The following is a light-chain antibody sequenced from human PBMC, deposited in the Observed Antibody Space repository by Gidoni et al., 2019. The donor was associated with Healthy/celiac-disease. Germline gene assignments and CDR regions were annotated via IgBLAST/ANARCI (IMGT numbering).Light chain of an antibody. CDR2: DAS. J-gene: IGKJ3*01. CDR1: QDISNY. Sequence: DIQMTQSPSSLSASVGDRVTITCQASQDISNYLNWYQQKPGKAPKLLIYDASNLETGVPSRFSGSGSGTDFTVTISSLQPEDIATYYWQQYDNLFTFGPGTKVDIK. V-gene: IGKV1-33*01. CDR3: QQYDNLFT.